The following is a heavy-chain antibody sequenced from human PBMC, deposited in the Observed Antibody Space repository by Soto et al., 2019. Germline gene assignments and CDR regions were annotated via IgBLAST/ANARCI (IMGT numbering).Heavy chain of an antibody. J-gene: IGHJ6*02. D-gene: IGHD3-3*01. V-gene: IGHV1-3*01. CDR3: ARSFRFSPYYGMDV. Sequence: QVQLVQSGAEVKKPGASVKVSCKASGYTFTSYAMHWMRQAPGQRLEWMGWINAGNGNTKYSQKFQGRVTIARDTSASTAYMELSSLRSEDTAVYYCARSFRFSPYYGMDVWGQGTTVTVSS. CDR2: INAGNGNT. CDR1: GYTFTSYA.